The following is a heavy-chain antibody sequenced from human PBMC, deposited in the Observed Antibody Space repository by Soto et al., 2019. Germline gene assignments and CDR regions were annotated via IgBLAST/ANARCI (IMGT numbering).Heavy chain of an antibody. J-gene: IGHJ6*03. CDR2: ISSSSSYI. D-gene: IGHD3-10*01. CDR3: ARAIGSREEPPYFYYYMDV. V-gene: IGHV3-21*01. CDR1: RFTFSSNS. Sequence: GGALRLSCAASRFTFSSNSMNWVRQAPGKGLEWFSSISSSSSYIYYADSVKGRFTISRDNAKNSLYLQMTSLRAEDTAVYYCARAIGSREEPPYFYYYMDVWGKGTTVTVFS.